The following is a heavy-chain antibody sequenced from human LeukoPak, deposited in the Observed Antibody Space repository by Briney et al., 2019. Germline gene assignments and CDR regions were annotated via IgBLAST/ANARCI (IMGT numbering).Heavy chain of an antibody. CDR2: INAGNGNT. CDR1: GYTFTSYA. CDR3: AREYDRYDILTGYYGPYYYYGMDV. D-gene: IGHD3-9*01. Sequence: ASVKVSCKASGYTFTSYAMHWVRQAPGQRLEWMGWINAGNGNTKYSQKFQGRVTITRDTSASTAYMELSSLRSEDTAVYYCAREYDRYDILTGYYGPYYYYGMDVWGQGTTVTVSS. V-gene: IGHV1-3*01. J-gene: IGHJ6*02.